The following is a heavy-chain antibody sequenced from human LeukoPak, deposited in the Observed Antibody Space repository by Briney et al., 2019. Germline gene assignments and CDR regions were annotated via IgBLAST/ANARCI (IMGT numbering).Heavy chain of an antibody. J-gene: IGHJ6*03. CDR2: ISYTGST. CDR1: GGSISSTSYY. Sequence: SETLSLTCTVSGGSISSTSYYWGWIRQPPGKGLEWIGSISYTGSTHYTPSLKSRVTISVGTSKKQFSLKLSSVTAADTAVYYCAGTKYYYMDVWGEGTTVTVS. CDR3: AGTKYYYMDV. V-gene: IGHV4-39*01.